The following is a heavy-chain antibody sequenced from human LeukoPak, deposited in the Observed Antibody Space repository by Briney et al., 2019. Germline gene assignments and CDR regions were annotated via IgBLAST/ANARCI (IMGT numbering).Heavy chain of an antibody. CDR1: GYTFTGDY. J-gene: IGHJ6*03. CDR3: ARDPVTIFGVNNDMDV. CDR2: IKPNIGGT. D-gene: IGHD3-3*01. V-gene: IGHV1-2*02. Sequence: ASLKVSCKASGYTFTGDYMHWVRQAPGQGLEWVGGIKPNIGGTNYAQKFQGRVTMSRDTSIRTVYMEMSSLRSEDTTVYYCARDPVTIFGVNNDMDVCAKGPTVTVS.